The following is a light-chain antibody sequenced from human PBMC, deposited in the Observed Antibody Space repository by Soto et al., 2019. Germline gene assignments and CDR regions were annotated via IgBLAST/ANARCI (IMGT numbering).Light chain of an antibody. Sequence: IVLAQAPGPLSLSPGERVTLSCRASQSVSSTFLAWYQQKPGQAPRVLIYGSSARAAGIPDRFSGSGSGTDLTLTISRLEHQGFAVYYCQQYDSSRTFGQRTKVEMK. CDR2: GSS. CDR3: QQYDSSRT. CDR1: QSVSSTF. J-gene: IGKJ1*01. V-gene: IGKV3-20*01.